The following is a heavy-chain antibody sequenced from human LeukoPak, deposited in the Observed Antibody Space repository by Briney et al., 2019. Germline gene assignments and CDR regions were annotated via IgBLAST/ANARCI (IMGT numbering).Heavy chain of an antibody. J-gene: IGHJ4*02. V-gene: IGHV3-48*04. Sequence: SGGSLRLSCAASGFTFSSYSMNWVRQAPGKGLEWVSYISSSSSTIYYADSVKGRFTISRDNAKNSLYLQMNSLRAEDTAVYYCARVGIAVAGSLDYWGQGTLVTVSS. CDR2: ISSSSSTI. CDR1: GFTFSSYS. CDR3: ARVGIAVAGSLDY. D-gene: IGHD6-19*01.